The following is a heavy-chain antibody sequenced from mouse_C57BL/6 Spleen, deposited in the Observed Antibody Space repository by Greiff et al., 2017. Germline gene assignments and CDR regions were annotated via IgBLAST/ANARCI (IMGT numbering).Heavy chain of an antibody. V-gene: IGHV1-7*01. D-gene: IGHD2-4*01. CDR2: INPSSGYT. CDR1: GYTFTSYW. Sequence: VTLMESGAELAKPGASVKLSCKASGYTFTSYWMHWVTQRPGQGLEWIGYINPSSGYTKYNQKFKDKATLTADKSSSTAYMQLSSLTYEDSAVYYCARYDDDEGPWFAYWGQGTLVTVSA. CDR3: ARYDDDEGPWFAY. J-gene: IGHJ3*01.